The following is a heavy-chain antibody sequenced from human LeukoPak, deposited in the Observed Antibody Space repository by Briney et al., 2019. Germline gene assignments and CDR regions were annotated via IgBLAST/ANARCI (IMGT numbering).Heavy chain of an antibody. V-gene: IGHV3-9*03. J-gene: IGHJ4*02. CDR2: ISWNSDTI. Sequence: GGSLRLSCAASGFTFSSYEMNWVRQAPGKGLEWVSGISWNSDTIGYADSVKGRFTISRDNAKNSLYLQMNSLRAEDMALYYCAKDISPHYYDSSGYYHYWGQGTLVTVSS. CDR3: AKDISPHYYDSSGYYHY. D-gene: IGHD3-22*01. CDR1: GFTFSSYE.